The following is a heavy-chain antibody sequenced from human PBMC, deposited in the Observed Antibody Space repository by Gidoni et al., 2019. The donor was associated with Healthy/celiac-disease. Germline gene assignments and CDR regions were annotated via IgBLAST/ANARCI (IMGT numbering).Heavy chain of an antibody. CDR3: ARHPGDPPNWYFDL. J-gene: IGHJ2*01. Sequence: QLQLQESGPGLVKPSETLSLTCTVSGGSISSSSYYWGWIRQPPGKGLEWIGSIYYSGSPYYNPSLKSRVTISVDTSKNQFSLKLSSVTAADTAVYYCARHPGDPPNWYFDLWGRGTLVTVSS. CDR1: GGSISSSSYY. D-gene: IGHD7-27*01. V-gene: IGHV4-39*01. CDR2: IYYSGSP.